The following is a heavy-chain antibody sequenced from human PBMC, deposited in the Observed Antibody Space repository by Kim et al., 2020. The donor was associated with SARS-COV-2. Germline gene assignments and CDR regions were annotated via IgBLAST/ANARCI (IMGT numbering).Heavy chain of an antibody. Sequence: ASVKVSCKASGYTFISYYMHWVRLAPGQGLEWMGIINPSGGSTSYAQKFQGRVTMTRDTSTSTVYMELSSLRSEDTAVYYCASQGPGIAAAGTGPPRGSAYYGVDVWGQGTTVTVSS. V-gene: IGHV1-46*01. J-gene: IGHJ6*02. CDR2: INPSGGST. CDR1: GYTFISYY. CDR3: ASQGPGIAAAGTGPPRGSAYYGVDV. D-gene: IGHD6-13*01.